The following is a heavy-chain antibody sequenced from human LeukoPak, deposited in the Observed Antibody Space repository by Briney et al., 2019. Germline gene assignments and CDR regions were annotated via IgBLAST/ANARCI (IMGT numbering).Heavy chain of an antibody. Sequence: PGGSLRLSCVVSGFNFNRYWMSWVRQAPGKGLEWVANINQDGSEEYYVDSVEGRFTISRDNTKNSLNLQMNSLTADDTAVYYCARIAAAGCDNDCWGQGTLVTVSS. V-gene: IGHV3-7*01. J-gene: IGHJ4*02. CDR3: ARIAAAGCDNDC. D-gene: IGHD6-13*01. CDR2: INQDGSEE. CDR1: GFNFNRYW.